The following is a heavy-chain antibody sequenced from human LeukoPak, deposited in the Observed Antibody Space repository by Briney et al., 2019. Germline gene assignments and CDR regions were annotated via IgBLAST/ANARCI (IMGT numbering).Heavy chain of an antibody. V-gene: IGHV3-23*01. Sequence: GGSLRLSCAAPGFTFSSYAMSWVRQAPGKGLEWVSAISGSGGSTYFADSVKGRFSISRDNSKNTLYLLMNSLRAEDAAVYYCAKDPQWELPSPFDHWGQGTLVTVSS. CDR1: GFTFSSYA. D-gene: IGHD1-26*01. CDR3: AKDPQWELPSPFDH. CDR2: ISGSGGST. J-gene: IGHJ4*02.